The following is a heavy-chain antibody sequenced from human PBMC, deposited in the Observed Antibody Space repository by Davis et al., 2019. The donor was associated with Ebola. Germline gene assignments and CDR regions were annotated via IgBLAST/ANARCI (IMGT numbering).Heavy chain of an antibody. J-gene: IGHJ6*03. Sequence: MPSETLSLTCAVYGGSFSGYYLSWIRHRPGKGLEWIGEINHGGSTNYNPSLKSRATISVDTSKNQFSLKLSSMTAADTAVYYCARGGWGYMDVWGKGTTVTVSS. CDR2: INHGGST. CDR3: ARGGWGYMDV. V-gene: IGHV4-34*01. D-gene: IGHD1-26*01. CDR1: GGSFSGYY.